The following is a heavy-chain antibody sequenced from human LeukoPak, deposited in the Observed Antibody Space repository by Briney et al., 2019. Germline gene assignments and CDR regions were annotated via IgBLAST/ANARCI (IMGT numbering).Heavy chain of an antibody. V-gene: IGHV1-18*01. D-gene: IGHD2-15*01. CDR2: ISAYNGNT. J-gene: IGHJ4*02. Sequence: ASVKVSCKASGYTFTSYGISWVRQAPGQGLEWMGWISAYNGNTNYAQKLQGRVTMTTDTSTSTAYMELRSLRSDDTAVYYCARSSRGVVVADTLTNPDYWDQGTLVTVSS. CDR3: ARSSRGVVVADTLTNPDY. CDR1: GYTFTSYG.